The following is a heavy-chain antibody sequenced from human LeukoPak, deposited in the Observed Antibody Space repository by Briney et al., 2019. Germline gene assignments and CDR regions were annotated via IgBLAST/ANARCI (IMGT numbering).Heavy chain of an antibody. CDR2: INPNSGGT. J-gene: IGHJ4*02. CDR1: GYTLTGYY. D-gene: IGHD1-1*01. Sequence: ASVKVSCKASGYTLTGYYMHWVRQAPGQGPEWMGWINPNSGGTNYAQKFQGRVTMTRDTSINTAYMELSRLESDDSAVYYCAREGAGRNDYWGQGTLVTVSS. V-gene: IGHV1-2*02. CDR3: AREGAGRNDY.